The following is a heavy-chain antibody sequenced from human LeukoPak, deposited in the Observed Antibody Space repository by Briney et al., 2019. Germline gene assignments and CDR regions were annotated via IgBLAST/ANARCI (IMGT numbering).Heavy chain of an antibody. CDR2: LHSDGTT. CDR3: AKVGSTVTPKYFDY. V-gene: IGHV3-53*01. D-gene: IGHD4-17*01. Sequence: PGGSLRLSCVVSGFSVSSKYMNWVRQAPGKGLEWVSLLHSDGTTYYADSVKGRFTISRDNSKNTLYLQMNSLRAEDTAVYYCAKVGSTVTPKYFDYWGQGTLVTVSS. J-gene: IGHJ4*02. CDR1: GFSVSSKY.